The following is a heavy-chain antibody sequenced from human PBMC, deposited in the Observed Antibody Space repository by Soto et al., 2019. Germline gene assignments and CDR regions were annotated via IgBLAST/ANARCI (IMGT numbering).Heavy chain of an antibody. CDR2: IWYDGSNK. Sequence: GGSLRLSCAASGFTFSSYGMHWVRQAPGKGLEWVAVIWYDGSNKYYADSVKGRFTISRDNSKNTLYLQMNSLRAEDTAVYYCARDVPFRENWYDPWGQGTLVTVS. CDR3: ARDVPFRENWYDP. V-gene: IGHV3-33*01. D-gene: IGHD2-2*01. CDR1: GFTFSSYG. J-gene: IGHJ5*02.